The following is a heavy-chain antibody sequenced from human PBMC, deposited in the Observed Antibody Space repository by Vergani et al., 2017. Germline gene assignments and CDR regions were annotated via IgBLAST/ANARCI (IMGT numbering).Heavy chain of an antibody. Sequence: EVQLLESGGGLVQPGGSLRLSCAASGFTFSSYAMSWVRQAPGKGLEWVSYISSSGSTIYYADSVKGRFTISRDNAKNSLYLQMNSLRAEDTAVYYCARDIVATFYYYGMDVWGQGTTVTVSS. CDR2: ISSSGSTI. J-gene: IGHJ6*02. V-gene: IGHV3-48*04. CDR1: GFTFSSYA. D-gene: IGHD5-12*01. CDR3: ARDIVATFYYYGMDV.